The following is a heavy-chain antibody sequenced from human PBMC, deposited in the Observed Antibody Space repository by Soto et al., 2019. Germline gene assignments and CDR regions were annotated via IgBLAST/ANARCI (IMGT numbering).Heavy chain of an antibody. CDR1: GFTFSAYT. Sequence: DVQLVESGGGLVQPGGSLRLSCSASGFTFSAYTMHWVRQAPGKGLDYNSAITNYGGTTYYADSVKGRFSVSRNNSKNTLYPQLSSLRTEDTAVYYCAKDFYDYSGTYGLHFDSWGQGILVTVSS. D-gene: IGHD5-12*01. CDR2: ITNYGGTT. CDR3: AKDFYDYSGTYGLHFDS. V-gene: IGHV3-64D*06. J-gene: IGHJ4*02.